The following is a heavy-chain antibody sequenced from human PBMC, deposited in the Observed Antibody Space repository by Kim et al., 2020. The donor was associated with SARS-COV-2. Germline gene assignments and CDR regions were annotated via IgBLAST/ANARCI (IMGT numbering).Heavy chain of an antibody. CDR3: AKDYDLDCSGGSCYGNWFDP. Sequence: GGSLRLSCAASGFTFSSYGMHWVRQAPGKGLEWVAVISYDGSNKYYADSVKGRFTISRDNSKNTLYLQMNSLRAEDTAVYYCAKDYDLDCSGGSCYGNWFDPWGQGTLVTVSS. CDR2: ISYDGSNK. D-gene: IGHD2-15*01. V-gene: IGHV3-30*18. J-gene: IGHJ5*02. CDR1: GFTFSSYG.